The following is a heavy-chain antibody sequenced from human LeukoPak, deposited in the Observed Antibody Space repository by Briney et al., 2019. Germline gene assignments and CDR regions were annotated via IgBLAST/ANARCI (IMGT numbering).Heavy chain of an antibody. CDR1: GFTFSSYG. J-gene: IGHJ4*02. CDR2: ISAYNGNT. D-gene: IGHD1-26*01. CDR3: ARDGGMRELLPPLDY. V-gene: IGHV1-18*01. Sequence: SGGSLRLSCAASGFTFSSYGMHWVRQAPGQGLEWMGWISAYNGNTNYAQKLQGRVTMTTDTSTSTAYMELRSLRSDDTAVYYCARDGGMRELLPPLDYWGQGTLVTVSS.